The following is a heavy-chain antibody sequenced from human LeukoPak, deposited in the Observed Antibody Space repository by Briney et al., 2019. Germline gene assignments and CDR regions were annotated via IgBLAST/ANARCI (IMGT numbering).Heavy chain of an antibody. CDR3: AKEGYGDYEPHFDY. J-gene: IGHJ4*02. V-gene: IGHV3-9*03. D-gene: IGHD4-17*01. CDR2: ISWNSGSI. Sequence: GGSLRLSCAASGFTFDDYAMHWVRQAPGKGLEWVSGISWNSGSIGYADSVKGRFTISRDNAKNSLYLQMNSLRAEDMALYYCAKEGYGDYEPHFDYWGQGTLVTVSS. CDR1: GFTFDDYA.